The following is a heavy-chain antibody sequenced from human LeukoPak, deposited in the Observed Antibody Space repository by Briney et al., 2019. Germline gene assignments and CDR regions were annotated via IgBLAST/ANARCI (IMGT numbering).Heavy chain of an antibody. V-gene: IGHV3-30*04. CDR1: GFTFRAYA. CDR3: ARDAQDYFDSTTSFDY. Sequence: GGSLRLSCAASGFTFRAYAMHWVRQAPGQGLEYVAAIWYDGSRTYTADSVKGRITISRDNSEDTVYLHMDSLRPEDTAVYYCARDAQDYFDSTTSFDYWGQGTLLIVS. D-gene: IGHD2/OR15-2a*01. J-gene: IGHJ4*02. CDR2: IWYDGSRT.